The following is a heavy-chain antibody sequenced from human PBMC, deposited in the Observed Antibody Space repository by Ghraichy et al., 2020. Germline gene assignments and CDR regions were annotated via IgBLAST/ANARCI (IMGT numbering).Heavy chain of an antibody. CDR3: AKHYARSQAYYDY. V-gene: IGHV3-23*01. CDR1: GFTFSDYA. CDR2: IDGTSVYT. Sequence: GESLNISCAASGFTFSDYAMTWVRQAPGKGLEWVSAIDGTSVYTFYVDSVKGRFTISRDNFRNTLYLQMNSLRVEDTALYYCAKHYARSQAYYDYWGQGVLVTVSS. D-gene: IGHD4-17*01. J-gene: IGHJ4*02.